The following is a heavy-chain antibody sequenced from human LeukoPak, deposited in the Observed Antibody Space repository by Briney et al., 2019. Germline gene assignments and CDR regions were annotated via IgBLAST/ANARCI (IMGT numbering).Heavy chain of an antibody. J-gene: IGHJ4*02. CDR2: ISYDGSNK. CDR1: GFTFSSYG. V-gene: IGHV3-30*03. Sequence: GSLRLSCAASGFTFSSYGMHWVRQAPGKGLEWVAVISYDGSNKYYADSVKGRFTISRDNSKNTLYLQMNSLRAEDTAVYYCASHVDTAMVKGYWGQGTLVTVSS. D-gene: IGHD5-18*01. CDR3: ASHVDTAMVKGY.